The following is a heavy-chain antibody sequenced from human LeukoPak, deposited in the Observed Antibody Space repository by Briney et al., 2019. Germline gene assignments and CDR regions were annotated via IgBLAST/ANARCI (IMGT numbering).Heavy chain of an antibody. Sequence: ASVKVSCKASGGTFSSYAISWVRQAPGQGLEWMGGIIPIFGTVNYAQKFQGRVTITTDESTSTAYMELSSLRSEDTAVYYCARVVQQGKGIPYYYYYMDVWGKGTTVTVSS. CDR3: ARVVQQGKGIPYYYYYMDV. CDR2: IIPIFGTV. V-gene: IGHV1-69*05. CDR1: GGTFSSYA. D-gene: IGHD7-27*01. J-gene: IGHJ6*03.